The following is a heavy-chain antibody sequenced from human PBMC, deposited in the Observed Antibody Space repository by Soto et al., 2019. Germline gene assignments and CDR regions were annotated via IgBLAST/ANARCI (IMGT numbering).Heavy chain of an antibody. Sequence: PSETLSLTCTVSGGSISSYYWSWIRQPLGKGLEWIGYIYYSGSTNYNPSLKSRVTISVDTSKNQFSLKLSSVTAADTAVYYCARGNRYYDFWSGSKSLFDYWGQGTLVTVSS. CDR2: IYYSGST. V-gene: IGHV4-59*01. J-gene: IGHJ4*02. CDR3: ARGNRYYDFWSGSKSLFDY. CDR1: GGSISSYY. D-gene: IGHD3-3*01.